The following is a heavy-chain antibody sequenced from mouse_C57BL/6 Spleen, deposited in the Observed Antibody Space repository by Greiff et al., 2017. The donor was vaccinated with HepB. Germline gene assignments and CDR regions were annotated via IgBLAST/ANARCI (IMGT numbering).Heavy chain of an antibody. D-gene: IGHD1-1*01. CDR2: IDPSDSYT. Sequence: VQLQQPGAELVMPGASVKLSCKASGYTFTSYWMHWVKQRPGQGLEWIGEIDPSDSYTNYNQKFKGKSTLTVDKSSSTAYMQLSSLTSEDSAVYYCARNNYYGSRAFDYWGQGTTLTVSS. CDR1: GYTFTSYW. CDR3: ARNNYYGSRAFDY. J-gene: IGHJ2*01. V-gene: IGHV1-69*01.